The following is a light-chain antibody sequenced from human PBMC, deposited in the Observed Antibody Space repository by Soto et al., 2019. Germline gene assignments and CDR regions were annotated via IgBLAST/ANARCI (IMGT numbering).Light chain of an antibody. V-gene: IGKV3-11*01. Sequence: EIVLTQSPATLSLSPGERATLSCRASQSVSRYLAWYQQKPGQAPRLLIYDASNRATGIPVRFSGSGSGTDFTLTISSLEPEDFATYYCQHYNSYSEAFGQGTKVDIK. CDR1: QSVSRY. CDR3: QHYNSYSEA. J-gene: IGKJ1*01. CDR2: DAS.